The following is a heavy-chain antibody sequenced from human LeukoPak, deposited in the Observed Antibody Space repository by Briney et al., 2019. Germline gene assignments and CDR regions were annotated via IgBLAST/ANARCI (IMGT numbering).Heavy chain of an antibody. V-gene: IGHV1-58*01. CDR1: GFTFTSSA. CDR3: AADPSTRFLECLLYNY. Sequence: SVKVSCKASGFTFTSSAVQWVRQARGQRLEWIGWIVVGSGNTNYAQKFQERVTITSDMSTSTAYMELSSLRSEDTAVYYCAADPSTRFLECLLYNYWGQGTLVTVSS. J-gene: IGHJ4*02. CDR2: IVVGSGNT. D-gene: IGHD3-3*01.